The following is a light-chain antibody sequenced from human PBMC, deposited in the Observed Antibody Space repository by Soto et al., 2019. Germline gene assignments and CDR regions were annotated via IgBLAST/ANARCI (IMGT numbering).Light chain of an antibody. CDR2: EVS. CDR1: SSDVGGYNY. CDR3: SSYVGSNFHVL. J-gene: IGLJ2*01. Sequence: QSSLTQPASVSGSPGQSITISCTGTSSDVGGYNYVSWYQQHPGKAPKLMIYEVSNRPSGVSNRFSGSKSGNTASLTVSGLQAEDEADYYCSSYVGSNFHVLFGGGTKVTVL. V-gene: IGLV2-14*01.